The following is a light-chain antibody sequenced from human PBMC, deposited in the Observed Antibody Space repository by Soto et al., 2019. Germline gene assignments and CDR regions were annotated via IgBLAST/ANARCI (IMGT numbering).Light chain of an antibody. Sequence: DIVMTQSPDSLAVSLGERATINCESSQSVLYSADNKNYLAWYQQKPGQPPKLLIYWASTRESGVPDRFSGSGSGTEFTLTISSLQAEDFAVYYCQQYNNWPLTFGQGTKVEIK. CDR1: QSVLYSADNKNY. CDR2: WAS. V-gene: IGKV4-1*01. CDR3: QQYNNWPLT. J-gene: IGKJ1*01.